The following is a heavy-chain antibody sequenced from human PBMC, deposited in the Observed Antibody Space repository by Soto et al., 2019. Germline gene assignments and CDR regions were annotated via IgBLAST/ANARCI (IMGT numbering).Heavy chain of an antibody. J-gene: IGHJ4*02. Sequence: SQTLSLTCAISGDSVSSTSAAWSWIRQSPSRGLEWLGRTYYRSKWYSDYAVSVKSRITINPDTSKNQFSLQPNSVTPEDTAVYYCARGSYYSGWVWGQGTLVPSPQ. V-gene: IGHV6-1*01. CDR3: ARGSYYSGWV. CDR1: GDSVSSTSAA. CDR2: TYYRSKWYS. D-gene: IGHD6-19*01.